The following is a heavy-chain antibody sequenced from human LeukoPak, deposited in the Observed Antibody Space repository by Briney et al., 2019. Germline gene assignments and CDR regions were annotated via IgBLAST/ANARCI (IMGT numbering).Heavy chain of an antibody. Sequence: SETLSLTCTVSGVPISSYYWSWIRQSPEKGLEWIGYIYNSGSTKYNPSLKSRVTISIDTSKSQFSLKVNSVTTADTAVYYCARSKIGEPFDYWGQGTLVTVSS. J-gene: IGHJ4*02. D-gene: IGHD1-14*01. CDR2: IYNSGST. V-gene: IGHV4-59*01. CDR1: GVPISSYY. CDR3: ARSKIGEPFDY.